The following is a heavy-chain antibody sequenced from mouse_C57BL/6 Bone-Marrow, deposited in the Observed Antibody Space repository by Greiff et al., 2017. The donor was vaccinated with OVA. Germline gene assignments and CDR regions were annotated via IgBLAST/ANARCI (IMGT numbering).Heavy chain of an antibody. CDR1: GFNIKDDY. CDR2: IDPENGDT. D-gene: IGHD2-3*01. CDR3: TTERWLPH. V-gene: IGHV14-4*01. J-gene: IGHJ3*01. Sequence: VQLQQSGAELVRPGASVKLSCTASGFNIKDDYMHWVKQRPEQGLEWIGWIDPENGDTEYASKFQGKATITADTSSNTAYLQLSSLTSEDTAVYDCTTERWLPHWGQGTLVTVSA.